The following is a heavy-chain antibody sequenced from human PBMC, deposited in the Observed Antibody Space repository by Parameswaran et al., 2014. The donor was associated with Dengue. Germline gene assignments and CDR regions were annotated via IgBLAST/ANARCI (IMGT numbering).Heavy chain of an antibody. CDR3: ARDGAASSTSWIGY. CDR2: ISAYNGNT. Sequence: WVRQAPGQGLEWMGWISAYNGNTNYAQKLQGRVTMTTDTSTSTAYMELRSLRSDDTAVYYCARDGAASSTSWIGYWGQGTLVTVSS. V-gene: IGHV1-18*01. D-gene: IGHD2-2*01. J-gene: IGHJ4*02.